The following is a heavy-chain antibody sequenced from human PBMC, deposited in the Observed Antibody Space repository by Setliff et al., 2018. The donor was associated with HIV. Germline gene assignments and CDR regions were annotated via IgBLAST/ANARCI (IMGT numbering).Heavy chain of an antibody. Sequence: SETLSLTCTVSGGSISSHYWSWIRQPPGKGLEWIGYIYYSGRTNYNPSLKSRVTISVDTSKNQFSLKLTSVTAADTAVYYCARRRSPPSGFYSKYYMDVWGKGTTVTVSS. D-gene: IGHD3-22*01. CDR2: IYYSGRT. J-gene: IGHJ6*03. V-gene: IGHV4-59*08. CDR3: ARRRSPPSGFYSKYYMDV. CDR1: GGSISSHY.